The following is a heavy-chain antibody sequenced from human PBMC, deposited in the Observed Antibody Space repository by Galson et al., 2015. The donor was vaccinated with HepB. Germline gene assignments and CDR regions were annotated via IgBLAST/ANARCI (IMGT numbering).Heavy chain of an antibody. J-gene: IGHJ4*02. D-gene: IGHD3-16*01. Sequence: SVKVSCKASGYTFTGYYMHWVRQAPGQGLEWMGRINPNSGGTNYAQKFQGRVTMTRDTSISTAYMELSRLRSDDTAVYYCARGGNPLKGYYDYIWGSFPFDYWGQGTLVTVSS. CDR2: INPNSGGT. CDR3: ARGGNPLKGYYDYIWGSFPFDY. CDR1: GYTFTGYY. V-gene: IGHV1-2*06.